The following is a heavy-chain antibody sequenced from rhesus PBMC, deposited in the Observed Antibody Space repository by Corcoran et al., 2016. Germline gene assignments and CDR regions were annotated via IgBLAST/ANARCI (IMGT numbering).Heavy chain of an antibody. CDR3: ASGAEYGNYYFDY. J-gene: IGHJ4*01. Sequence: QLQLQESGPGLVKPSETLSVTCAVSGGSISSSYWSWIRQAPGKGLEWIGDIYGTSSSTNYNPARKSRVTLSVDTSKNQLSLKLSSVTAADTAVYYCASGAEYGNYYFDYWGQGVLVTVSS. D-gene: IGHD4-35*01. V-gene: IGHV4-169*02. CDR2: IYGTSSST. CDR1: GGSISSSY.